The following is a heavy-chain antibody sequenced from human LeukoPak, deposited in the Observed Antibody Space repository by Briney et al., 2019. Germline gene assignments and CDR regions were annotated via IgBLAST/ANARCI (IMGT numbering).Heavy chain of an antibody. CDR1: GGSISGFY. D-gene: IGHD3-22*01. CDR2: ISYSGTT. V-gene: IGHV4-59*12. Sequence: SETLSLTCSVSGGSISGFYWSWIRQPPGKGLEWIGFISYSGTTNYNPSLKSRVTISVDTSKNRFSLKLSSVTAADTAVYYCASGLGSSGYFTYFDYWGQGTLVTVSS. J-gene: IGHJ4*02. CDR3: ASGLGSSGYFTYFDY.